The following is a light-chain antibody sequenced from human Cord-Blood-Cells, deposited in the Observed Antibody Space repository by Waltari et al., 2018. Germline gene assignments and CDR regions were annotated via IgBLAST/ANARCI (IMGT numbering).Light chain of an antibody. CDR1: SSDVGGYNY. Sequence: QSALTQHASVSGSPGQSITISCTGTSSDVGGYNYVSWYQQHPGKAPKLMIYDVSNRPSVVSNRFSGSKSVNTASLTISGLQAEDEADYYCSSYTSSSIWVFGGGTKLTVL. CDR3: SSYTSSSIWV. CDR2: DVS. V-gene: IGLV2-14*01. J-gene: IGLJ3*02.